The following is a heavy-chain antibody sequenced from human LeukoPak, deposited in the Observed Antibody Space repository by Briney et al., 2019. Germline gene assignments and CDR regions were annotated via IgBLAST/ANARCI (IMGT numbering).Heavy chain of an antibody. J-gene: IGHJ4*02. Sequence: GGSLRLSCAASGFTFSSYAMHWVRQAPGKGLEWVAVISYDGSNKYYADSVKGRFTISRDNSKNTLYVQMNSLRAEDTAVYYCARGARGGRWLHQGDYWGQGTLVTVSS. D-gene: IGHD5-24*01. V-gene: IGHV3-30-3*01. CDR3: ARGARGGRWLHQGDY. CDR1: GFTFSSYA. CDR2: ISYDGSNK.